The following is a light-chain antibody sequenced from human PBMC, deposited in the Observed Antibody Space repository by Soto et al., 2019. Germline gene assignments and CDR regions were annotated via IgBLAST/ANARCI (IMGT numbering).Light chain of an antibody. V-gene: IGKV1-5*01. CDR1: QSISSW. CDR2: DAS. J-gene: IGKJ1*01. CDR3: QQYNSYWT. Sequence: IHKTQSLSSLSASVGDRVTITYRASQSISSWLAWYQQKPGKAPKLLIYDASSLESGVPSRFSGSGSGTEFTLTISSLQPDDFATYYCQQYNSYWTFGQGTKV.